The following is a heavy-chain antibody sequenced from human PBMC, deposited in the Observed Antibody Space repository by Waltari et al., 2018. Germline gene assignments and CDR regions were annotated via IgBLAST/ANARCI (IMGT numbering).Heavy chain of an antibody. CDR2: IYYSGDT. J-gene: IGHJ4*02. CDR1: GYSISSGYY. Sequence: QVQLQESGPGLVKPSETLSLTCAVSGYSISSGYYWGWIRQPPGKGLEWIGSIYYSGDTYYNPSLMSRVTISLDTSRNQFSLKLTSVTAADTAVYYCARSPGGTYYRFDSWGQGSLVTVSS. CDR3: ARSPGGTYYRFDS. D-gene: IGHD1-26*01. V-gene: IGHV4-38-2*01.